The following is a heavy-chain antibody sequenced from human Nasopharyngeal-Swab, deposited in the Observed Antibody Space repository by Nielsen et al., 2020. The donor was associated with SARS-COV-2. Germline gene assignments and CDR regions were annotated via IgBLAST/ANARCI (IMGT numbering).Heavy chain of an antibody. CDR1: GFTFSSYG. V-gene: IGHV3-33*01. J-gene: IGHJ5*02. CDR2: IWYDGSNK. Sequence: GGSLRLSCAASGFTFSSYGMHWVRQAPGKGLEWVVVIWYDGSNKYYADSVKGRFTISRDNSKNTLYLQMNSLRAEDTAVYYCAREPDSSSWSTNWFDPWGQGTLVTVSS. D-gene: IGHD6-13*01. CDR3: AREPDSSSWSTNWFDP.